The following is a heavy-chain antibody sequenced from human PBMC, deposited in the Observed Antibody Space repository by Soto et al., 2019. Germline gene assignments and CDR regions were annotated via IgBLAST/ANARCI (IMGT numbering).Heavy chain of an antibody. CDR2: ISGSGGAT. J-gene: IGHJ4*02. D-gene: IGHD3-3*01. CDR3: ASGEWLSTSYFNF. V-gene: IGHV3-23*01. Sequence: EVQLLESGGGMVRPGGSLRLSCAASGFTFTSFAVSWVRQAPGTGLEWVSAISGSGGATYYADSVKGRFTVSRDNSRITVYLQVDSLRVEDTAVYHGASGEWLSTSYFNFWGKGTLVTVSS. CDR1: GFTFTSFA.